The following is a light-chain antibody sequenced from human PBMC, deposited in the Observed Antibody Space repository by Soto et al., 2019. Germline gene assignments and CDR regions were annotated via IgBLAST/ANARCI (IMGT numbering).Light chain of an antibody. Sequence: EIVLTQSPGTLSLSPGERATLTCRASQSVSSSYLGWYQQKRGQAPRLLIYAASSRATGIPDRFSGSGSGTDFTLTISRLEPEDFAVYYCQQYANSPYTFGQGTKLEIK. CDR1: QSVSSSY. CDR2: AAS. CDR3: QQYANSPYT. V-gene: IGKV3-20*01. J-gene: IGKJ2*01.